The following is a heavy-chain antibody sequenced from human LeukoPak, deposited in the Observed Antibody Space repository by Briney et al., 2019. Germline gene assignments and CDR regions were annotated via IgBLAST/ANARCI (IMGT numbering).Heavy chain of an antibody. CDR3: ARIPAD. CDR1: GVSISSYY. J-gene: IGHJ4*02. V-gene: IGHV4-59*01. Sequence: SETLPLTCTVSGVSISSYYWSWIRQPPGKGLEWIGNIYYSGGTNYNPSLKSRATISVDTSKNQFSLKLSSVTAADTAVYYCARIPADWGQGTLVTVSS. D-gene: IGHD2-21*01. CDR2: IYYSGGT.